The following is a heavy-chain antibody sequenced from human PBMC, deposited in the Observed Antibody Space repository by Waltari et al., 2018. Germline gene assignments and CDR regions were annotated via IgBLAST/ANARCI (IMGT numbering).Heavy chain of an antibody. CDR1: DGSLTGYY. CDR3: AREGDDNSDYFRYYFDY. J-gene: IGHJ4*02. Sequence: HVQLQQWGIGLLNPSETLSLTCAVYDGSLTGYYWSWIRQSPGKGLEWIGEIHHSGSANYNPSLESRLSISVDTANNQFSLRLGFVTAADTAMYYCAREGDDNSDYFRYYFDYWGQGTLVTVSS. CDR2: IHHSGSA. D-gene: IGHD3-22*01. V-gene: IGHV4-34*01.